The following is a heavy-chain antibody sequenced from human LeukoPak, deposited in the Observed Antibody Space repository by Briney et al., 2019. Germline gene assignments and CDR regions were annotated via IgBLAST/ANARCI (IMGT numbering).Heavy chain of an antibody. CDR2: IYTSGST. D-gene: IGHD4-17*01. J-gene: IGHJ4*02. CDR3: AREWETTVTIGDYFDY. CDR1: GGSISSGSYY. V-gene: IGHV4-61*02. Sequence: SQTLSHTCTVSGGSISSGSYYWSWIRQPAGKGLEWIGRIYTSGSTNYNPSLKSRVTISVDTSKNQFSLKLSSVTAAGTAVYYCAREWETTVTIGDYFDYWGQGTLVTVSS.